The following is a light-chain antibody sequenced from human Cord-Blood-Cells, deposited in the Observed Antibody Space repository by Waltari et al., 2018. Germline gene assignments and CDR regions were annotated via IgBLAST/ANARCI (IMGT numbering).Light chain of an antibody. Sequence: EIVLTQSPATLPLSPGERATLSCRASQSVSSYLACDQQKPGPAPRLLIYDASNRATGIPARFSGSGSGTDFTLTISSLEPEDFAVYYCQQRSNWLPITFGQGHDWRLN. V-gene: IGKV3-11*01. CDR3: QQRSNWLPIT. CDR2: DAS. J-gene: IGKJ5*01. CDR1: QSVSSY.